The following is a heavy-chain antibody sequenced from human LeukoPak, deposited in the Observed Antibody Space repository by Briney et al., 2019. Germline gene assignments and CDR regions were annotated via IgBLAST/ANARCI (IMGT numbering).Heavy chain of an antibody. CDR3: ARVFTGLSARPSFWYFDL. CDR2: TYYRSKWYN. D-gene: IGHD6-6*01. V-gene: IGHV6-1*01. CDR1: GDSVSSNSAA. J-gene: IGHJ2*01. Sequence: SQTLSLTCAISGDSVSSNSAAWNWIRQSPSRGLEWLGRTYYRSKWYNDYAVSVKSRITINPDTSKNQFSLQLNSVTPEDTAVYYCARVFTGLSARPSFWYFDLWGRGTLVTVSS.